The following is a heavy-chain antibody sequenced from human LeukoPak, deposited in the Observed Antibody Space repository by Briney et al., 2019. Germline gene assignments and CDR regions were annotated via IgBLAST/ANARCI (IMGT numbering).Heavy chain of an antibody. D-gene: IGHD6-19*01. CDR1: GGSINSYY. V-gene: IGHV4-59*01. CDR2: IYYSGST. Sequence: SETLSLTCTVPGGSINSYYWSWIRQPPGKGREGSGYIYYSGSTNYNPSLKSRVTISVDTSKNQFSLKLSSVTAADTAVYYCARGEQWLVHFDYWGQGTLVTVSS. CDR3: ARGEQWLVHFDY. J-gene: IGHJ4*02.